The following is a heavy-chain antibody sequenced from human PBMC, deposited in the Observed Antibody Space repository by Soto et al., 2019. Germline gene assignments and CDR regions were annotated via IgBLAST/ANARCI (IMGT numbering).Heavy chain of an antibody. D-gene: IGHD5-12*01. CDR3: ARDRGRDGYNHAFDI. CDR1: GYAVTSYY. CDR2: INPSGGST. Sequence: ASVNVSCKASGYAVTSYYMHWVRQARGQGLEWMGIINPSGGSTSYAQKFQGRVTMTRDTSTSTVYMELSSLRSEGTAVYYCARDRGRDGYNHAFDIWGQGTMVSVS. V-gene: IGHV1-46*01. J-gene: IGHJ3*02.